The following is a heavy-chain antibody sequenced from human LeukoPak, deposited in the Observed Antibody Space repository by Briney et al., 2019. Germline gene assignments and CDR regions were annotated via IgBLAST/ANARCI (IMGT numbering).Heavy chain of an antibody. J-gene: IGHJ4*02. CDR3: AKDGGTHFDH. CDR1: GFTFSSYA. Sequence: GGSLRLSCAASGFTFSSYAMSWVRQAPGKGLEWVSYISSSGATISYAQSVKGRFTITRDNAQNSLTLHMNTLRADDTAVYYCAKDGGTHFDHWGQGTLVTVSS. CDR2: ISSSGATI. V-gene: IGHV3-48*01. D-gene: IGHD1-26*01.